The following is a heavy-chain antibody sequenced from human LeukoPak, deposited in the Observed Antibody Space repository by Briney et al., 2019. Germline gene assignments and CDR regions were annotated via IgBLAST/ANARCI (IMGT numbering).Heavy chain of an antibody. Sequence: GGSLRLSCAASGFTFSSYGMHWVRQAPGKGLEWVAVISYDGSNKYYAASVKGRFTISRDNSKNTLYLQMSSLRAEDTAVYYCARDHYYYDSSGYPHYYGMDVWGLGTTVTVSS. J-gene: IGHJ6*02. CDR1: GFTFSSYG. CDR2: ISYDGSNK. D-gene: IGHD3-22*01. V-gene: IGHV3-30*03. CDR3: ARDHYYYDSSGYPHYYGMDV.